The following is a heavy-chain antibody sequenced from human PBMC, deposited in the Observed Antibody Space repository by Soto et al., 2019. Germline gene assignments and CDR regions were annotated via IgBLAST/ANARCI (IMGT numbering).Heavy chain of an antibody. V-gene: IGHV3-23*01. J-gene: IGHJ4*02. CDR3: ARRGSGSYYDY. D-gene: IGHD1-26*01. CDR2: ISGSGGST. CDR1: GFTFSSYA. Sequence: EVQLLESGGGLVQPGGSLRLSCAASGFTFSSYAMRWVRQAPGQGLEWVSAISGSGGSTYYADSVQGRLTISRDNSKNTVYLQMNSLRGEDTAVYDCARRGSGSYYDYWGQGTLVTVSS.